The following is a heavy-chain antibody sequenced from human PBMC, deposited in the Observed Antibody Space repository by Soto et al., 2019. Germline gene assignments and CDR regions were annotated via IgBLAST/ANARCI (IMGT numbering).Heavy chain of an antibody. Sequence: PSETLSLTCAVYGGSFSGYYWSWIRKPPGKGLEWIGEINHSGSTNYNPSLKSRVTISVDTSKNQFSLKLSSVTAADTAVYYCARGLMGVPAAGAQNDYWGQGTLVTVSS. CDR3: ARGLMGVPAAGAQNDY. J-gene: IGHJ4*02. CDR1: GGSFSGYY. CDR2: INHSGST. D-gene: IGHD2-2*01. V-gene: IGHV4-34*01.